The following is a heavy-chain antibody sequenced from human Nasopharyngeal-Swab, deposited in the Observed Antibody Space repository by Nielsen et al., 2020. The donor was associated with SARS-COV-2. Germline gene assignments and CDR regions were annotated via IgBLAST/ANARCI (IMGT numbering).Heavy chain of an antibody. J-gene: IGHJ6*02. CDR3: ARALWGSYYYGMDV. Sequence: GGSLRLSCAASGFTFSSYAMHWVRQAPGKGLEWVAVISYDGSNKYYADSVKGRFTISRDNSKNTLYLQMNSLRAEDTAVYYCARALWGSYYYGMDVWGRGTTVTVSS. D-gene: IGHD7-27*01. V-gene: IGHV3-30*04. CDR2: ISYDGSNK. CDR1: GFTFSSYA.